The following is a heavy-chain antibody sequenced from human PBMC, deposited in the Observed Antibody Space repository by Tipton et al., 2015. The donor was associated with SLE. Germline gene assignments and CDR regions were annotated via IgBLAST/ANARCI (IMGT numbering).Heavy chain of an antibody. CDR2: ISSSSDST. J-gene: IGHJ3*02. CDR3: AREGRPNAFDI. CDR1: GFKFRNYN. Sequence: SLRLSCAASGFKFRNYNMNWVRQAPGKGLEWVSHISSSSDSTYYADSVKGRFTISRDNANNSLFLQMNSLRVEDTGVYYCAREGRPNAFDIWGQGTMVTITS. V-gene: IGHV3-48*01.